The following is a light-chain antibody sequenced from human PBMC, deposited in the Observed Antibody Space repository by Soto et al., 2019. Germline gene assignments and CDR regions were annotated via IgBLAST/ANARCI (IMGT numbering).Light chain of an antibody. CDR2: GDN. CDR3: AAWDDSLNGWV. CDR1: SSNFGAGYD. V-gene: IGLV1-40*01. J-gene: IGLJ3*02. Sequence: QSVLTQPPSVSGAPGQRVTISCTGSSSNFGAGYDVHWYQQFPGTAPKLLIYGDNNRPSGVPDRFSGSKSGTSASLAITGLQAEDEADYYCAAWDDSLNGWVFGGGTKLTVL.